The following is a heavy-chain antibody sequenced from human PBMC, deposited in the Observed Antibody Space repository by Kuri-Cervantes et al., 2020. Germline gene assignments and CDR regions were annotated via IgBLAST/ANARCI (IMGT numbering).Heavy chain of an antibody. D-gene: IGHD1-1*01. J-gene: IGHJ5*02. CDR2: ISYDGSNK. CDR3: ARDRWNDLFAWFDP. CDR1: GFTFSSYG. V-gene: IGHV3-30*03. Sequence: GESLKISCAASGFTFSSYGMHWVRQAPGKGLEWVAVISYDGSNKYYADSVKGRFTISRDNSKNTLYLQMNSLGAEDTAVYYCARDRWNDLFAWFDPWGQGTLVTVSS.